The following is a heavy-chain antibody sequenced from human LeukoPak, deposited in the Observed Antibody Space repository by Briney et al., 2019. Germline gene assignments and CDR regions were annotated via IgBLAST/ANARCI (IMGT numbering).Heavy chain of an antibody. V-gene: IGHV1-69*05. CDR1: GGTFSSYA. J-gene: IGHJ5*02. D-gene: IGHD3-10*01. CDR3: ASDYDYYGSGSYFFDP. Sequence: AASVKVSCKASGGTFSSYAISWVRQAPGQGLEWMGGIIPIFGTANYAQKFQGRVTITTDESTSTAYMELSSLRSEDTAVYYCASDYDYYGSGSYFFDPWGQGTLVTVSS. CDR2: IIPIFGTA.